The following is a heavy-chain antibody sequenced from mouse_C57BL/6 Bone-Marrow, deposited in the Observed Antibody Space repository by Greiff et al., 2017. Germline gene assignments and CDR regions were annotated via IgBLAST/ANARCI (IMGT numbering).Heavy chain of an antibody. CDR3: ARERAIVTTDY. D-gene: IGHD2-5*01. V-gene: IGHV1-50*01. CDR2: IDPSDSYT. J-gene: IGHJ2*01. CDR1: GYTFTSYW. Sequence: QVQLKQPGAELVKPGASVKLSCKASGYTFTSYWMQWVKQRPGQGLEWIGEIDPSDSYTNYNQKFKGKATLTVDTSSSTAYMQLSSLTSEDSAVYYCARERAIVTTDYWGQGTTLTVSS.